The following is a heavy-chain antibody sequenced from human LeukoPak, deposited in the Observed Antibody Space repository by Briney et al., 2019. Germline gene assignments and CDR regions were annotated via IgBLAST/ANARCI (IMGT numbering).Heavy chain of an antibody. CDR1: GYTFTSYY. CDR3: ARDSVQRDAFDI. J-gene: IGHJ3*02. Sequence: ASVRVSCKASGYTFTSYYMHWVRQAPGQGLEWMGIINPSGGSTSYAQKFQGRVTITADESTSTAYMELSSLRSEDTAVYYCARDSVQRDAFDIWGQGTMVTVSS. V-gene: IGHV1-46*01. D-gene: IGHD1-1*01. CDR2: INPSGGST.